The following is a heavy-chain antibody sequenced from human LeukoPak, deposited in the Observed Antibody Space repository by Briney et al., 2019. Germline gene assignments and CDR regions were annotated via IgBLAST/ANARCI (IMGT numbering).Heavy chain of an antibody. CDR1: GGSISGYY. V-gene: IGHV4-59*08. D-gene: IGHD2-15*01. J-gene: IGHJ6*03. CDR3: ARHPGRYNYYYMDV. CDR2: IYYNGST. Sequence: PSETLSLTCTVSGGSISGYYWSWIRQPPGKGLECIGYIYYNGSTNYNPSLKSRVTISVDTSKNQLSLKMRSVTAADTAVYYCARHPGRYNYYYMDVWGKGTTVIVSS.